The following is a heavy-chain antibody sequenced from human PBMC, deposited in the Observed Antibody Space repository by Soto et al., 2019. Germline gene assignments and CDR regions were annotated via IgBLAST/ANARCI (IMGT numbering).Heavy chain of an antibody. J-gene: IGHJ4*02. Sequence: QVQLQESGPGLVKPSGTLSLTCAVSGGSISSSNWWSWVRQSPGKGLEWIGEIYHSGSTNYNPSFKSRVTISVDTSKNQFSLKLSSVTAADTALYYCTTIISSSWYFDYWGQGTLVTVSS. CDR1: GGSISSSNW. CDR2: IYHSGST. D-gene: IGHD6-13*01. CDR3: TTIISSSWYFDY. V-gene: IGHV4-4*02.